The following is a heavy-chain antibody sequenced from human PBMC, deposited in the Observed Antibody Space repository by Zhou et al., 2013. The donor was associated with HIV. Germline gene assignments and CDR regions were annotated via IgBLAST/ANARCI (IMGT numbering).Heavy chain of an antibody. CDR2: ISGYNGDT. V-gene: IGHV1-18*01. D-gene: IGHD3-9*01. CDR3: ARDRGNSDWSASEAFDI. J-gene: IGHJ3*02. Sequence: QVHLVQSGDEVKKPGASVKVSCKASGYTFTSYGITWVRQAPGQGLEWMGWISGYNGDTNYTQKLQGRVTMTTDTSTSTAYMDLRRLRSDDTAVYYCARDRGNSDWSASEAFDIWGQGTMVTVSS. CDR1: GYTFTSYG.